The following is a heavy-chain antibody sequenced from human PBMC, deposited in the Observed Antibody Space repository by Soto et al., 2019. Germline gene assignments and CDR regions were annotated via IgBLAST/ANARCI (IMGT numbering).Heavy chain of an antibody. CDR3: ARDKTTGLLDY. Sequence: QVQLQQWGAGLLKPSETLSLTCAVYGGSFSGYYWTWIRQPPGTGLEWIGEINHSGSTNYNPSLKRLANISVDPSKTQFALKLTSVTAPATAVYSCARDKTTGLLDYWGQGTLVSVSS. CDR2: INHSGST. J-gene: IGHJ4*02. D-gene: IGHD1-1*01. CDR1: GGSFSGYY. V-gene: IGHV4-34*01.